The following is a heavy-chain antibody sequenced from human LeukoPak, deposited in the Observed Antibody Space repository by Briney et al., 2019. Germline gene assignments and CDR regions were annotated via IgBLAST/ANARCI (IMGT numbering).Heavy chain of an antibody. V-gene: IGHV3-21*01. CDR2: ISSSSSYI. CDR3: ARHLSQYQLVYGDGFDI. Sequence: GGSLRLSCAASGFTFSSYSMNWARQAPGKGLEWVSSISSSSSYIYYADSVKGRFTISRDNAKNSLYLQMNSLRAEDTAVYYCARHLSQYQLVYGDGFDIWGQGTMVTVSS. D-gene: IGHD2-2*02. CDR1: GFTFSSYS. J-gene: IGHJ3*02.